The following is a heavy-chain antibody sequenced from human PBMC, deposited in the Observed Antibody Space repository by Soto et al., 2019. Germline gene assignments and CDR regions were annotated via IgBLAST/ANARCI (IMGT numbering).Heavy chain of an antibody. CDR2: IWYDGSNK. CDR3: ARDRPDDCGYYFDY. V-gene: IGHV3-33*01. D-gene: IGHD4-17*01. J-gene: IGHJ4*02. Sequence: QVQLVESGGGVVQPGRSLRLSCAASGFTFSSYGMHWVRQAPGKGLEWVAVIWYDGSNKYYADSVKGRFTISRDNSKNPLYLQMNSLRAEDTAVYYCARDRPDDCGYYFDYWGQGNLVTVSS. CDR1: GFTFSSYG.